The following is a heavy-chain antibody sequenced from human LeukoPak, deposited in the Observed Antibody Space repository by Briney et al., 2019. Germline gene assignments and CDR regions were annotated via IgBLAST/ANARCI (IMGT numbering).Heavy chain of an antibody. D-gene: IGHD5-24*01. CDR1: GGSFSDSY. CDR3: ASFDTSDGYAPVDY. J-gene: IGHJ4*02. CDR2: INRSGST. Sequence: PSETLSLTCTVYGGSFSDSYWSWIRQPPGKGLEWIGEINRSGSTNYNPSLKGRVTISVDTSKKQFSLKLSSVTAADTAVYYCASFDTSDGYAPVDYWGQGTLVTVSS. V-gene: IGHV4-34*01.